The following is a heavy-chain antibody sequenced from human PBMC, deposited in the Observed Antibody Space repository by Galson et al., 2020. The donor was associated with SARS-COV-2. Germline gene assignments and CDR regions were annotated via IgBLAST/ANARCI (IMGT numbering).Heavy chain of an antibody. D-gene: IGHD6-19*01. Sequence: ASVKVSCKASGYTFTSYGISWVRQAPGQGLEWMGWNSAYNGNTNYAQKLQGRVTMTTDTSTSTAYMELRSLRSDDTAVYYCAREAIAVAGTICDYWGQGTLVTVSS. CDR3: AREAIAVAGTICDY. V-gene: IGHV1-18*01. CDR1: GYTFTSYG. J-gene: IGHJ4*02. CDR2: NSAYNGNT.